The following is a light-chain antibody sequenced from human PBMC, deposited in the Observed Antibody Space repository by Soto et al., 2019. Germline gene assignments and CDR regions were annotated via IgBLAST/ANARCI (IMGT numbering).Light chain of an antibody. CDR3: QQYGSAPWT. CDR1: QRGSSSY. CDR2: GAS. Sequence: EIVLTQSPGTLSLSPGESVTISCRASQRGSSSYLAWYQQKPGQAPRLLIYGASSRATGIADRFSGSGSGTDFTLTISRLEPEDVAVYSGQQYGSAPWTFGQGTKVEIK. V-gene: IGKV3-20*01. J-gene: IGKJ1*01.